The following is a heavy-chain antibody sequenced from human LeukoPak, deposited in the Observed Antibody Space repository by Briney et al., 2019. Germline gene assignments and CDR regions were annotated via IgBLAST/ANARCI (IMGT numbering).Heavy chain of an antibody. D-gene: IGHD6-13*01. V-gene: IGHV4-39*07. CDR1: GGSISSSSYY. Sequence: SETLSLTCTVSGGSISSSSYYWGWIRQPPGKGLEWIGSIYYSGSTYYNPSLKSRVTISVDTSKNQFSLKLSSVTAADTAVYYWGGGGGDSSSSQDFDYWGQGTLVTVSS. CDR3: GGGGGDSSSSQDFDY. CDR2: IYYSGST. J-gene: IGHJ4*02.